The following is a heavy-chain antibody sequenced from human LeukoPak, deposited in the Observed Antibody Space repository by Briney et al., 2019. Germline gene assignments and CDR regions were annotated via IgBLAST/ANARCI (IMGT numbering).Heavy chain of an antibody. CDR3: ARTIGGYSYGYGY. CDR1: GYTFTSYY. CDR2: INPSGGST. Sequence: TSVKVSCKASGYTFTSYYMHWVRQAPGQGLEWMGIINPSGGSTTYAQKFQGRVTITRNTSISTAYMELSSLRSEDTAVYYCARTIGGYSYGYGYWGQGTLVTVSS. V-gene: IGHV1-46*01. J-gene: IGHJ4*02. D-gene: IGHD5-18*01.